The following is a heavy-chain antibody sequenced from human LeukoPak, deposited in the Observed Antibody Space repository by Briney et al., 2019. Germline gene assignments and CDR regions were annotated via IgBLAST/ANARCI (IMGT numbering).Heavy chain of an antibody. Sequence: SETLSLTCAVSGGSISSGDYYWSWIRQPPGKGLEWIGYIYYSGSTYYNPSLKSRVTISVDTSKNQFSLKLSSVTAADTAVYYCARHVGRVVPAAISLMDVWGKGTTVTVSS. V-gene: IGHV4-30-4*08. CDR3: ARHVGRVVPAAISLMDV. CDR2: IYYSGST. J-gene: IGHJ6*04. D-gene: IGHD2-2*01. CDR1: GGSISSGDYY.